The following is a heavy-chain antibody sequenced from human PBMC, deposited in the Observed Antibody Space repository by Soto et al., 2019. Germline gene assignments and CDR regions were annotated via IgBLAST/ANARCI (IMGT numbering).Heavy chain of an antibody. Sequence: SETLSLTCTVSGGSISSSSYCWGWIRKPPGKGLEWIGSIYYSGSTYYNPSLKSRVTISVDTSKNQFSLKLSSVTAADTAVYYCARHEAYGDPNWFDPWGQGTLVTVSS. J-gene: IGHJ5*02. CDR2: IYYSGST. D-gene: IGHD4-17*01. CDR3: ARHEAYGDPNWFDP. CDR1: GGSISSSSYC. V-gene: IGHV4-39*01.